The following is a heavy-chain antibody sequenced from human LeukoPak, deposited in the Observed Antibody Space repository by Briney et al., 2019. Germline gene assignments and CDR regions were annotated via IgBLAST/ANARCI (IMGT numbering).Heavy chain of an antibody. CDR1: GFTFSSYA. CDR2: ISGSAGST. V-gene: IGHV3-23*01. Sequence: PGGSLRLSCAASGFTFSSYAMSWVRQAPGKGLEWVSAISGSAGSTYYADSVKGRFTISRDNSKNTLYLQMNSLRAEDTAIYCCATSPTLDPWGQGTLVTVSS. CDR3: ATSPTLDP. J-gene: IGHJ5*02.